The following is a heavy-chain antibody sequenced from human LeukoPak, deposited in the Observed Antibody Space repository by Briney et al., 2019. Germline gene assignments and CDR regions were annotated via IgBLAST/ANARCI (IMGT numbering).Heavy chain of an antibody. CDR1: GYRFTSYW. D-gene: IGHD3-10*01. CDR3: ARRRSSTLIDY. Sequence: GESLKIYCKGSGYRFTSYWIGWVRQMPGKGLEWMGIIYPGDSDTTYSPSFQGQVTISADKSISTAYLQWNSLKASDTAMYFCARRRSSTLIDYWGQGTLVTVSS. CDR2: IYPGDSDT. J-gene: IGHJ4*02. V-gene: IGHV5-51*01.